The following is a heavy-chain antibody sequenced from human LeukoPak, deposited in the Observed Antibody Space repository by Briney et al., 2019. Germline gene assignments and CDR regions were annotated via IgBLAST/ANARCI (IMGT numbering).Heavy chain of an antibody. J-gene: IGHJ4*02. CDR3: ARGSGRGYYYDSSGSYYFDY. D-gene: IGHD3-22*01. V-gene: IGHV4-4*07. CDR2: IYTSGST. Sequence: PSETLSLTCTVSGGSISSYYWSWIRQPAGKGLEWIGRIYTSGSTNYNPSLKSRVTMSVDTSKNQFSLKLSSVTAADTAVYYCARGSGRGYYYDSSGSYYFDYWGQGTLVTVSS. CDR1: GGSISSYY.